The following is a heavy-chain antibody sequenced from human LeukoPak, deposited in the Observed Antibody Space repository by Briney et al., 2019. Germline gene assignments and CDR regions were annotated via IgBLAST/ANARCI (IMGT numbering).Heavy chain of an antibody. Sequence: PSETLSLTCTVSGGSISSYYWSWIRQPAGKGLEWIGRIYTSGSTNYNPSLKSRVTISVDKSKNQFSLKLSSVTAADTAVYYCARGGRDGSGSFNWFDPWGQGTLVTVSS. J-gene: IGHJ5*02. CDR1: GGSISSYY. D-gene: IGHD3-10*01. CDR2: IYTSGST. V-gene: IGHV4-4*07. CDR3: ARGGRDGSGSFNWFDP.